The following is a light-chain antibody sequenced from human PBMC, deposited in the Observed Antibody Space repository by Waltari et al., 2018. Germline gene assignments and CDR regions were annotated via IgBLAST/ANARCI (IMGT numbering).Light chain of an antibody. J-gene: IGLJ2*01. V-gene: IGLV2-14*03. Sequence: QSALTQPASVSGSPGQSITISCTGTSSDHGGHHYGPWYQKHPGKAPKLMIYDVSNRPSGVSKRFSGSKSGNTASLTISGLQAEDEADYYCSSYTSSSTLVFGGGTKLTVL. CDR2: DVS. CDR3: SSYTSSSTLV. CDR1: SSDHGGHHY.